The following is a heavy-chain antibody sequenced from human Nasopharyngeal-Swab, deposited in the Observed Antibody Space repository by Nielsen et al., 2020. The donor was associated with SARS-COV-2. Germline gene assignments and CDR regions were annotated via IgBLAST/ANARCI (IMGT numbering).Heavy chain of an antibody. D-gene: IGHD6-19*01. J-gene: IGHJ4*02. CDR2: IAYDGSNK. Sequence: GESLKISCAASGFTFSSYAMNWVRQAPGKGLEWVAVIAYDGSNKYYADSVKGRFTISRDNSKNTLYLQMNSLRSEDTAVYYCASERNSQAVAGTFDYWGQGTLVTVSS. CDR3: ASERNSQAVAGTFDY. V-gene: IGHV3-30*04. CDR1: GFTFSSYA.